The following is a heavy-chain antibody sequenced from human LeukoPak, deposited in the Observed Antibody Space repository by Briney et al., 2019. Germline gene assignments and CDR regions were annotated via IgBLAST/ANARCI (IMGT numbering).Heavy chain of an antibody. Sequence: ASVKVSCKASGYTFTSYGISWVRQAPGQGLEWMGWMNPNSGNTGYAQKFQGRVTMTRNTSISTAYMELSSLRSEDTAVYYCARGGLKKRALGYWGQGTLVTVSS. J-gene: IGHJ4*02. CDR3: ARGGLKKRALGY. V-gene: IGHV1-8*02. CDR1: GYTFTSYG. D-gene: IGHD3-16*01. CDR2: MNPNSGNT.